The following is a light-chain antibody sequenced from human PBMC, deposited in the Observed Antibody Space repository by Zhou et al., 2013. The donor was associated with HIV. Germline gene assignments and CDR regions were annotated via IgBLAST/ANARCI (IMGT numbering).Light chain of an antibody. CDR1: QSVYNN. J-gene: IGKJ5*01. CDR3: QQANSFPIT. V-gene: IGKV3-15*01. Sequence: EIVMTQSPATLSVSPGERATLSCRASQSVYNNLAWYQQKPGQAPRLLMYGASSRATGIPARFSGSGSGTDFTLTISSMQSEDFATYYCQQANSFPITFGQGTRLEIK. CDR2: GAS.